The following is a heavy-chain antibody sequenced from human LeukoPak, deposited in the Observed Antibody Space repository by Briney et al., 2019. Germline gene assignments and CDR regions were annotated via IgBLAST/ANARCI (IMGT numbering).Heavy chain of an antibody. D-gene: IGHD3-10*01. V-gene: IGHV4-59*01. CDR2: IYYSGST. CDR1: GGSISSSY. J-gene: IGHJ5*02. Sequence: SETLSLTCTVSGGSISSSYWSWIRQPPGKGLEWIGYIYYSGSTNYNPSLKSRVTISVDTSKNQFSLKLSSVTAADTAVYYCARGPRRLLWSGELLYRNNNWFDPWGQGTLVTVSS. CDR3: ARGPRRLLWSGELLYRNNNWFDP.